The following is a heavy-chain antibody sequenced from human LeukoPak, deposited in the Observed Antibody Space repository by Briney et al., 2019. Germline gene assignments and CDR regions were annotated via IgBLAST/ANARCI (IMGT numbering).Heavy chain of an antibody. J-gene: IGHJ6*02. Sequence: ASVKVSCKASGYTFTGYYMHWVRQAPGQGLEWMGWINPNSGGTNYAQKFQGRVTMTRDTSISTAYMELSRLRSDDAAVYYCARDPREVYYGMDVWGQGTTVTVSS. CDR1: GYTFTGYY. CDR3: ARDPREVYYGMDV. V-gene: IGHV1-2*02. CDR2: INPNSGGT.